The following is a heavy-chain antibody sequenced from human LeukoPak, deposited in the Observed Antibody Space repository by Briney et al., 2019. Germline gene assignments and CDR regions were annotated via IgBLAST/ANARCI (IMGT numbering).Heavy chain of an antibody. Sequence: GRSLRLSCAASGFTFSSYAMHWVRQAPGKGLEWVAVISYDGSNKYYADSVKGRLTISRDNSKNTLYLQMNSLRAEDTAVYYCARVGAEYCSSTSCHFFDYWGQGTLVTVSS. V-gene: IGHV3-30*01. D-gene: IGHD2-2*01. CDR3: ARVGAEYCSSTSCHFFDY. J-gene: IGHJ4*02. CDR2: ISYDGSNK. CDR1: GFTFSSYA.